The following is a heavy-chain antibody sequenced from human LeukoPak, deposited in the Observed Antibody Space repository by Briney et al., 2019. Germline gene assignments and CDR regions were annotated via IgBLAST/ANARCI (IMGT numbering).Heavy chain of an antibody. Sequence: PGGSLRLSCAASGFSFSTYWMTWVRQAPGKGLKWVANIKHDGDETYYVDSVKGRFTISRDNARNSLYLQMNSLRAEDTGVYFCARDYSSTHWSAYPDYWGQGTLVTVSS. D-gene: IGHD3-3*01. CDR2: IKHDGDET. V-gene: IGHV3-7*01. CDR1: GFSFSTYW. CDR3: ARDYSSTHWSAYPDY. J-gene: IGHJ4*02.